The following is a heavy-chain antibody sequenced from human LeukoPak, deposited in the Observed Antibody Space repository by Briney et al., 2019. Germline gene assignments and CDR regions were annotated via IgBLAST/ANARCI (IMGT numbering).Heavy chain of an antibody. J-gene: IGHJ4*02. Sequence: PGGSLRLSCAASGFTFSSYAMSWVRQAPGKGLEWVSAISGSGGSTYYADSVKGRFTISRDNSKNTLYLQMNSLRAEDTAVYYCAASKRSGYYYVNFDYWGQGTLVTVSS. CDR3: AASKRSGYYYVNFDY. CDR1: GFTFSSYA. D-gene: IGHD3-22*01. V-gene: IGHV3-23*01. CDR2: ISGSGGST.